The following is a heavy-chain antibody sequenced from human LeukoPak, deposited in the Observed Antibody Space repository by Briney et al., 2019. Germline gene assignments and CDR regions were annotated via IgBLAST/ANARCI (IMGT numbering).Heavy chain of an antibody. V-gene: IGHV3-23*01. CDR1: GFSFSNYA. CDR3: AESFTGDNYYYGVDV. D-gene: IGHD3-10*01. J-gene: IGHJ6*02. CDR2: IFRSGGDT. Sequence: GGSLRLSCAASGFSFSNYAMTWVRQAPGKGQEWVSAIFRSGGDTYYADSMKRRFTISRDNSKNTLYLQMNSLRVRDTAIYYCAESFTGDNYYYGVDVWGQGTTVTVSS.